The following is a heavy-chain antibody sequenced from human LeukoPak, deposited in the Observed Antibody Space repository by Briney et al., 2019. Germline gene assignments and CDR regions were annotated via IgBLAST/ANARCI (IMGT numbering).Heavy chain of an antibody. J-gene: IGHJ3*02. V-gene: IGHV4-61*02. CDR2: ISSSGST. CDR3: ARLPPLIYNYDSSGYSDAFDI. CDR1: GDSISSGDYY. Sequence: SETLSLTCTVSGDSISSGDYYWSWIRQPAGKGLEWIGRISSSGSTNYNPSLKSRVTISVDTSKIQFSLKLTSVTAADTAVYYCARLPPLIYNYDSSGYSDAFDIWGQGTLVTVSS. D-gene: IGHD3-22*01.